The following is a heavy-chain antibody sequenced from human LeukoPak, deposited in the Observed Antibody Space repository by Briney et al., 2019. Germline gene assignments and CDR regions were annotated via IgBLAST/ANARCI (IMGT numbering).Heavy chain of an antibody. Sequence: TSETLSLTCTVSGGSISRYFWSWIRQPPGKGLEWIGYIYYSGSTNYNPSLKSRVAMSVDTSKNQFSLRLNSVTAADTAVYYCARLDYNSGWFVYWGQGTLVTVSS. V-gene: IGHV4-59*01. D-gene: IGHD3-22*01. CDR3: ARLDYNSGWFVY. CDR2: IYYSGST. CDR1: GGSISRYF. J-gene: IGHJ5*01.